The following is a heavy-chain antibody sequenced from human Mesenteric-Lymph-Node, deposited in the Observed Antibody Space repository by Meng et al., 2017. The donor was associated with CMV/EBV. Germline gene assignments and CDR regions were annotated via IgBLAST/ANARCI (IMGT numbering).Heavy chain of an antibody. D-gene: IGHD1-26*01. J-gene: IGHJ5*02. CDR1: GGTFSSYA. CDR2: IIPIFGTA. Sequence: SVKVSCKASGGTFSSYAISWVRQAPGQGLEWVGGIIPIFGTANHAQKFQGRVTITTDESTSTAYMEPSSLRSEDTAVYYCARAGYSGNQQSWFDTWGQGTLVTVSS. CDR3: ARAGYSGNQQSWFDT. V-gene: IGHV1-69*05.